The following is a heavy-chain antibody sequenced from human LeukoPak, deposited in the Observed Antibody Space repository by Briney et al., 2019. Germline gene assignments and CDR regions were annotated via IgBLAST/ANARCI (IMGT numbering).Heavy chain of an antibody. CDR3: ARRIAADPYYFDY. D-gene: IGHD6-13*01. CDR2: IYYSGST. Sequence: SETLSLTCTVSGGSISSSSYYWGWIRQPPGKGLEWIGSIYYSGSTYYNPSLKSRVTISVDTSKNRFSLKLTSVTAADTAVYYCARRIAADPYYFDYWGQGTLVTVSS. J-gene: IGHJ4*02. CDR1: GGSISSSSYY. V-gene: IGHV4-39*01.